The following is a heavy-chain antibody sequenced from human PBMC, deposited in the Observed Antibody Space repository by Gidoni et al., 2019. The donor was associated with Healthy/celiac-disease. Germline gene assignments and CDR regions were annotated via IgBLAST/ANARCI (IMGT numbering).Heavy chain of an antibody. D-gene: IGHD6-19*01. CDR1: GFTFGGYA. CDR3: TRVGSGWTYYFDY. J-gene: IGHJ4*02. CDR2: IRSKAYGGTT. Sequence: EVQLVESGGGLVQPGRSLRLSCTASGFTFGGYAMSWVRQAPGKGLEWVGFIRSKAYGGTTEYAASVKGRFTISRDDSKSIAYLQMNSLKTEDTAVYYCTRVGSGWTYYFDYWGQGTLVTVSS. V-gene: IGHV3-49*04.